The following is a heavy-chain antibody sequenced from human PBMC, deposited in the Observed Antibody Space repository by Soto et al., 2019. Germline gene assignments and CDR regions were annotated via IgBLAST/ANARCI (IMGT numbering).Heavy chain of an antibody. J-gene: IGHJ6*02. CDR3: AGMITFGGVIVAGYYYGMDV. V-gene: IGHV4-61*01. CDR1: GGSVSSGSYY. D-gene: IGHD3-16*02. CDR2: IYYSGST. Sequence: QVQLQESGPGLVKPSETLSLTCTVSGGSVSSGSYYWSWIRQPPGKGLEWIGYIYYSGSTNYNPSLKRRVTISVDTSKNQFSLKLSSVTAADTAVYYCAGMITFGGVIVAGYYYGMDVWGQGTTVTVSS.